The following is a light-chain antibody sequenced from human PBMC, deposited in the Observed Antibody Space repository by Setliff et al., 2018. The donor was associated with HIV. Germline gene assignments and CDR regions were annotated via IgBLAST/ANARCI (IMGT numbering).Light chain of an antibody. CDR1: SSNIGTNP. CDR2: SDN. J-gene: IGLJ1*01. V-gene: IGLV1-44*01. CDR3: NSFAPSSGYV. Sequence: QSALAQPPSASGTPGQRITISCSGSSSNIGTNPVNWYQQVPGTAPKLLIYSDNQRPSGVSNRFSGSKSGNTASLTISGLQAGDEGDYYCNSFAPSSGYVFGSGTKVTVL.